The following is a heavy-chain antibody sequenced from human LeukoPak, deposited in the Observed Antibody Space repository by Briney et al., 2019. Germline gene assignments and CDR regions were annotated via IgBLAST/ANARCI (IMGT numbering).Heavy chain of an antibody. Sequence: PGRSLRLSCAASGFTFSSYGMHWVRQAPGKGLEWVAVISYDGSNKYYADSVKGRFTISRDNSKNTLYLQMNSLRAEDTAVYYCARDGGVAGPREIGYWGQGTLVTVSS. D-gene: IGHD6-19*01. CDR3: ARDGGVAGPREIGY. CDR1: GFTFSSYG. CDR2: ISYDGSNK. V-gene: IGHV3-30*03. J-gene: IGHJ4*02.